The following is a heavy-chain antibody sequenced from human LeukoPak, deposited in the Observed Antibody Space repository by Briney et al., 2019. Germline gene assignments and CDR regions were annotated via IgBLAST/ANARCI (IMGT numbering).Heavy chain of an antibody. J-gene: IGHJ4*02. CDR1: GFTVSSNY. V-gene: IGHV3-53*01. CDR2: IYSGGST. D-gene: IGHD3-10*01. Sequence: GGSLRLSCTASGFTVSSNYMSWVRQAPGKGLEWVPVIYSGGSTYYADSVKGRFTISRDNSKNTLYLQMNSLRAEDTAVYYCARFTTMVRGVIKDYWGQGTLVTVSS. CDR3: ARFTTMVRGVIKDY.